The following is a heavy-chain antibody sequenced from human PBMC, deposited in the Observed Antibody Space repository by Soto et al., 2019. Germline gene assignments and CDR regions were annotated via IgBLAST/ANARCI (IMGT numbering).Heavy chain of an antibody. CDR3: ARSGYSGYDPWASDY. D-gene: IGHD5-12*01. J-gene: IGHJ4*02. Sequence: QVQLVESGGGLVKPGGSLRLSCAASGFTFSDYYMSWLRQAPGKGLEWVSYISSSSSYTNYADSVKGRFTISRDNAKNSLYLQMNSLRAEDTAVYYCARSGYSGYDPWASDYWGQGTLVTVSS. CDR2: ISSSSSYT. CDR1: GFTFSDYY. V-gene: IGHV3-11*05.